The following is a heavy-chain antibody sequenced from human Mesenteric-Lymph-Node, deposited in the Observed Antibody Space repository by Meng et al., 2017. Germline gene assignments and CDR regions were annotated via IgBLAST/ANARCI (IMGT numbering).Heavy chain of an antibody. J-gene: IGHJ6*02. Sequence: GESLKISCAASGFTFSGYEMNWVRQAPGKGLEWVSYISCSGSTIYYADSVKGRFTISRDNAKNSLYLQMNSLRAEDTAVYYCARGGGWYDPMDGYYYGMDVWGQGTTVTVSS. CDR2: ISCSGSTI. CDR3: ARGGGWYDPMDGYYYGMDV. CDR1: GFTFSGYE. V-gene: IGHV3-48*03. D-gene: IGHD6-19*01.